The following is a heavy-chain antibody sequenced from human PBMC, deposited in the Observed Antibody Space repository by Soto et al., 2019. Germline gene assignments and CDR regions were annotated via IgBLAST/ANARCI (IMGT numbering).Heavy chain of an antibody. CDR2: IWYDGSKK. V-gene: IGHV3-33*01. D-gene: IGHD5-12*01. J-gene: IGHJ4*02. Sequence: QVQLVESGGGVVQPGRSLRPSCAASGFTFSSHAMHWVRQAPGKGLEWVAVIWYDGSKKYYADSVKGRFTVARDDSKNTLSLQMNSLRVEDTAVYYCARDPGYSGFDFDYWGQGTLVTVSS. CDR1: GFTFSSHA. CDR3: ARDPGYSGFDFDY.